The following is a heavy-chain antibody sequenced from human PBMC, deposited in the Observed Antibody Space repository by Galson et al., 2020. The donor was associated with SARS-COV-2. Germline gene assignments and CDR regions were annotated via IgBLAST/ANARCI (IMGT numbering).Heavy chain of an antibody. J-gene: IGHJ4*02. CDR1: AFTFSRYW. CDR3: ARDLGLVTTCYFDY. Sequence: GGSLRLSSAASAFTFSRYWMSWVRQAPGKGLEWVTNINQEGSDKNYVDSVKGRFTISRDNAKNSLHLQMNSLRAEYTAVYYCARDLGLVTTCYFDYWGQGNLVTVSS. D-gene: IGHD4-17*01. V-gene: IGHV3-7*04. CDR2: INQEGSDK.